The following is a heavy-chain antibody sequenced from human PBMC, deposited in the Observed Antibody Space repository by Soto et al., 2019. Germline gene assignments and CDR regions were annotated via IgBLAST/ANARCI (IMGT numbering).Heavy chain of an antibody. Sequence: PSQTLSLTCVISGDSVSSNSAAWNWIRQSPSRGLEWLGRTYFRAKWFNDYAVSVKSQISINPDTSKNQISLQLKSVTPDDTAVYYCGRDDLAVGYGMDVWGQGTTVTVSS. CDR3: GRDDLAVGYGMDV. J-gene: IGHJ6*02. CDR2: TYFRAKWFN. D-gene: IGHD1-26*01. V-gene: IGHV6-1*01. CDR1: GDSVSSNSAA.